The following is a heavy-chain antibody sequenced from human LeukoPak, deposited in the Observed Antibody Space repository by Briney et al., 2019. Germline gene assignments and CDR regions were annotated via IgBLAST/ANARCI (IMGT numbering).Heavy chain of an antibody. Sequence: GGSLRLSHAASGFSLSDYLMTWVRQAPGKGLECVGNIKFDGSEIYYLDSVRGRFSISRDNAKNSLYLQMNSLRVEDTAVYYCTRDLNHDSSGWGQGTLVTVSS. CDR2: IKFDGSEI. CDR3: TRDLNHDSSG. J-gene: IGHJ4*02. D-gene: IGHD3-22*01. V-gene: IGHV3-7*01. CDR1: GFSLSDYL.